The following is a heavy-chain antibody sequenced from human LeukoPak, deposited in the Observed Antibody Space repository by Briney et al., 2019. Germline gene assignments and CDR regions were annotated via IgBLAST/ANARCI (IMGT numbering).Heavy chain of an antibody. CDR3: ARDNPGYFDY. Sequence: SSETLSLTCAVSGYSISSGYYWGWIRQPPGKGLEWIVSIYHSGSTYYNPSLKTRVTISVDTSKNQFSLKLRSVTAADTAVYYCARDNPGYFDYWGQGTLVTVSS. V-gene: IGHV4-38-2*01. CDR1: GYSISSGYY. J-gene: IGHJ4*02. D-gene: IGHD1-14*01. CDR2: IYHSGST.